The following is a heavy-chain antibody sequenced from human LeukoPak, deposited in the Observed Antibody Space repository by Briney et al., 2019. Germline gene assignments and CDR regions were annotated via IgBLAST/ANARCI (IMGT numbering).Heavy chain of an antibody. CDR1: GNSVSNYA. J-gene: IGHJ6*02. D-gene: IGHD3-16*01. CDR3: TTRACHAGGCSSSFYYYYGLHF. V-gene: IGHV1-69*13. Sequence: SVKVSCTASGNSVSNYAVSWVRQAPGQGFEWMGGIIPIFGTADYAQKFQGRVTITADQSTSTTYMALSSLKSEDTATYYCTTRACHAGGCSSSFYYYYGLHFWGQGTTVSVSS. CDR2: IIPIFGTA.